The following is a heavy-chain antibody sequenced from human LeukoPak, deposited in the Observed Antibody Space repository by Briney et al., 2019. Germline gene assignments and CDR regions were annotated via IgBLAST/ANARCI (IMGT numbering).Heavy chain of an antibody. V-gene: IGHV1-18*04. D-gene: IGHD5-18*01. J-gene: IGHJ4*02. CDR2: ISAYNGNT. CDR1: GYTFTSYY. Sequence: ASVKVSCKASGYTFTSYYMHRVRQAPGQGLEWMGWISAYNGNTNYAQKLQGRVTMTTDTSTSTAYMELRSLRSDDTAVYYCARGSRGYSYDYWGQGTLVTVSS. CDR3: ARGSRGYSYDY.